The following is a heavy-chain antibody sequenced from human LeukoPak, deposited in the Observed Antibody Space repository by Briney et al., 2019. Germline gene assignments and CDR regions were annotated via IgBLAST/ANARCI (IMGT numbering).Heavy chain of an antibody. D-gene: IGHD5-18*01. CDR3: ARDEGGYSRN. Sequence: PSETLSLTCAVYGGSFSGYYWSWIRQPPGKGLEWIGEINHSGSTNYNPSLRSRVTISVDTSKNQFSLKLSSVTAADTAVYYCARDEGGYSRNWGQGTLVTVSS. CDR2: INHSGST. CDR1: GGSFSGYY. J-gene: IGHJ4*02. V-gene: IGHV4-34*01.